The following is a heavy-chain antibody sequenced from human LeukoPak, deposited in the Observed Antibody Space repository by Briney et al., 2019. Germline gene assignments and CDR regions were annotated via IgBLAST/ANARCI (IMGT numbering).Heavy chain of an antibody. CDR3: ARVWSSGYTKDY. Sequence: GGSLRLSCAASGFTFSSYIIDWVRQAPGKGLEWLSYISSSSSAIYYADSVQGRFTISRDNDKNSVYLQMNSLRAEDTAVYYCARVWSSGYTKDYWGQGTLVTVSS. CDR1: GFTFSSYI. CDR2: ISSSSSAI. J-gene: IGHJ4*02. V-gene: IGHV3-48*04. D-gene: IGHD3-22*01.